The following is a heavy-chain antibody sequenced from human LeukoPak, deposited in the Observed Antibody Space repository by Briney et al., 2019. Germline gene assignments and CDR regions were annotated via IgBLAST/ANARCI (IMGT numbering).Heavy chain of an antibody. V-gene: IGHV1-69*13. Sequence: ASVKVSCKASGGTFSSYAINWVRQAPGQGLEWMGGIIPIFGTANYAQKFQGRVTITADESTSTAYMELSSLRSEDTAVYYCARGGIAAAGSFDYWGLGTLVTVSS. CDR3: ARGGIAAAGSFDY. CDR1: GGTFSSYA. CDR2: IIPIFGTA. D-gene: IGHD6-13*01. J-gene: IGHJ4*02.